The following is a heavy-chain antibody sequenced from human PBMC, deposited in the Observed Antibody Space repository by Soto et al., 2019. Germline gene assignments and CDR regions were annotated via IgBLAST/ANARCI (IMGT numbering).Heavy chain of an antibody. D-gene: IGHD6-13*01. CDR1: GFTFSSYA. J-gene: IGHJ5*01. Sequence: QVQLVESGGGVVQPGRSLRLSCAASGFTFSSYAMHWVRQAPGKGLEWVAVISYDGSNKYYADSVKGRFTISRDNSKNTLYLQMTTLRAEDTVVYYCGRYWETSSRGIGLDSWGQVPLVTFSS. V-gene: IGHV3-30-3*01. CDR3: GRYWETSSRGIGLDS. CDR2: ISYDGSNK.